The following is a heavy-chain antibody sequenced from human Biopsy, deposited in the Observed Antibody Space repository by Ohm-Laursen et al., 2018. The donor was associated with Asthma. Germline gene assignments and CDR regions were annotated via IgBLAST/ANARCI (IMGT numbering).Heavy chain of an antibody. V-gene: IGHV1-3*01. Sequence: SVKVSCNASGYTFTSYAMHWVRQAPGQRLEWMGWINAGNGNTKYSQKFQGRVTITRDTSASTAYMELSRLRSDDTAVYYCARDAAAAGESYYYYYGMDVWGQGTTVTVSS. CDR2: INAGNGNT. CDR1: GYTFTSYA. CDR3: ARDAAAAGESYYYYYGMDV. J-gene: IGHJ6*02. D-gene: IGHD6-13*01.